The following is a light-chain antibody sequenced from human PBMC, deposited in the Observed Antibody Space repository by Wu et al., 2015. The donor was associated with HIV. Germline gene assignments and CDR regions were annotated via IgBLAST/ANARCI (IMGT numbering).Light chain of an antibody. Sequence: EIVMTQSPATLSVSPGERARFSCRANQYVGTNLAWYQQKPGQAPRLLIYGASTRATGIPVRFSGSGSGTQFTLTITNVQSADSAVYYCQQYNNWPPYSFGQGTKLDFK. V-gene: IGKV3-15*01. CDR3: QQYNNWPPYS. CDR1: QYVGTN. J-gene: IGKJ2*03. CDR2: GAS.